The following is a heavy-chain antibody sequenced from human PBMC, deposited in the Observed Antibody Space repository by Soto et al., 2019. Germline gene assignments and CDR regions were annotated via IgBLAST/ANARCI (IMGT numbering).Heavy chain of an antibody. D-gene: IGHD2-21*02. CDR1: GGSISGYY. CDR2: MYKTGSN. Sequence: SETLSLTCTVSGGSISGYYWSWIRQPPGKGLEWIGYMYKTGSNVYNPSFKSRVTISVDTSKNQFSLKLNSVTAADTAVFYCARDLWGYCGTDCYPLDVWGQGTTVTVSS. J-gene: IGHJ6*02. V-gene: IGHV4-59*01. CDR3: ARDLWGYCGTDCYPLDV.